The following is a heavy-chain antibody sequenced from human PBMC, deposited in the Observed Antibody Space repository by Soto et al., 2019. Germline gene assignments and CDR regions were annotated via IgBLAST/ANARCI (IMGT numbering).Heavy chain of an antibody. Sequence: QLQLQESGSGLVKPSQTLSLTCAVSGGSISSGGYSWSWIRQPPGKGLEWIGYIYHSGSTYYNPSPRSRVTISVDTSKNQFSLKLSSVSAADTAVYYCAAVGGLPRYYWGQGTLVTVSS. J-gene: IGHJ4*02. D-gene: IGHD5-12*01. CDR1: GGSISSGGYS. V-gene: IGHV4-30-2*01. CDR2: IYHSGST. CDR3: AAVGGLPRYY.